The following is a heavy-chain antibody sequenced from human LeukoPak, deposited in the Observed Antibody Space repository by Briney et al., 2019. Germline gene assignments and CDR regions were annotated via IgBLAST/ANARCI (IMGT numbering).Heavy chain of an antibody. CDR2: IYSAGST. J-gene: IGHJ4*02. CDR3: AREGGGFRFDY. CDR1: GFTVSDNY. Sequence: PGGSLRLSCAASGFTVSDNYMSWVRQAPGKGLEWVSLIYSAGSTYYADSVTGRFTISRDSSKNTLFLQMNSLRAEDTAVYYCAREGGGFRFDYWGQGTLVTVSS. V-gene: IGHV3-53*01. D-gene: IGHD3-16*01.